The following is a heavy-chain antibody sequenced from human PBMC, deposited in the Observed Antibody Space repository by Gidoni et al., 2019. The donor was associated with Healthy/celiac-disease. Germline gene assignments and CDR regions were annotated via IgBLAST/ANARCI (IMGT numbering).Heavy chain of an antibody. CDR1: GFTFGAYA. D-gene: IGHD3-22*01. Sequence: EVQLVESGGGLVQPGRSLRLSCTASGFTFGAYAMSWVRQAPGKGLEWVGFIRSKAYGGTTEYAASVKGRFTISRDDSKSIAYLQMNSLKTEDTAVYYCTRDAATYYYDSSGYLDYWGQGTLVTVSS. CDR2: IRSKAYGGTT. J-gene: IGHJ4*02. V-gene: IGHV3-49*04. CDR3: TRDAATYYYDSSGYLDY.